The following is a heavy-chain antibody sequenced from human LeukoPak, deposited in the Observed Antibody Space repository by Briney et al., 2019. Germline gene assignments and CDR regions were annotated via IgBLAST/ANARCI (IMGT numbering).Heavy chain of an antibody. CDR3: AAHLYDSSGYYSPGFDY. CDR2: IYSGGST. Sequence: GGSLRLSCAASGFTVSSNYMSWVRQAPGKGLEWVSVIYSGGSTYYADSVKGRFTIPRDNSKNTLYLQMNSLRAEDTAVYYCAAHLYDSSGYYSPGFDYWGQGTLVTVSS. V-gene: IGHV3-66*01. D-gene: IGHD3-22*01. CDR1: GFTVSSNY. J-gene: IGHJ4*02.